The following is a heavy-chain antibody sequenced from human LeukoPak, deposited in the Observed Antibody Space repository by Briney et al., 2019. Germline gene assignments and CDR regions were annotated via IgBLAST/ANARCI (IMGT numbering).Heavy chain of an antibody. Sequence: ASVKVSCKASGYTFTSYGISWVRQAPGQGLEWMGWISAYNGNTNYAQKLQGRVTMTTDTSTSTAYMVLRSLRSDDTAVYYCARDSRYDSSGPRDNYWGQGTLVTVSS. D-gene: IGHD3-22*01. CDR1: GYTFTSYG. J-gene: IGHJ4*02. CDR3: ARDSRYDSSGPRDNY. CDR2: ISAYNGNT. V-gene: IGHV1-18*01.